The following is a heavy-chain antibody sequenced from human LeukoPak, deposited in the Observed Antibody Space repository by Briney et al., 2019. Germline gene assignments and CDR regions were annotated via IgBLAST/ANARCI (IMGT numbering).Heavy chain of an antibody. Sequence: PGESLKISCKGAGYSFTIYWIGWVRQMPGKGLEWMGIIYPGDSDTRYSPSFQGQVTISADKSISTAYLQWSSLKASDTAMYYCARLQGHTGPYYYDSSGYYLDYWGQGTLVTVSS. D-gene: IGHD3-22*01. J-gene: IGHJ4*02. CDR2: IYPGDSDT. V-gene: IGHV5-51*01. CDR1: GYSFTIYW. CDR3: ARLQGHTGPYYYDSSGYYLDY.